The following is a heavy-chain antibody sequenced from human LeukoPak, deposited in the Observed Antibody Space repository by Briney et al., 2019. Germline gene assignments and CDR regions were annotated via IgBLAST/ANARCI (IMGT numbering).Heavy chain of an antibody. CDR2: IYTSGST. Sequence: SETLSLTCTVSGGSISSYYWSWIRQPAGKGLEWIGRIYTSGSTNYNPSLKSRVTMSVDTSKNQFSLKLSSVTAADTAVYYCARVLRGYYYGSGSKYYFDYWGQGTLVTVSS. CDR3: ARVLRGYYYGSGSKYYFDY. CDR1: GGSISSYY. J-gene: IGHJ4*02. V-gene: IGHV4-4*07. D-gene: IGHD3-10*01.